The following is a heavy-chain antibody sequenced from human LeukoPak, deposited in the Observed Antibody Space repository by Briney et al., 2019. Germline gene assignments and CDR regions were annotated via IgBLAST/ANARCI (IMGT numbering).Heavy chain of an antibody. CDR1: GFTFGNYG. D-gene: IGHD6-19*01. CDR2: INGGGDST. V-gene: IGHV3-23*01. J-gene: IGHJ4*02. Sequence: PGGSLRLSCGASGFTFGNYGMSWVREAPGKGLEWVSAINGGGDSTYYADSVKGRFTISRDNSRNTLYLQMDSLRADDTAVYYCAKRGGYGSVWYYFDLWGQGTLVTVSS. CDR3: AKRGGYGSVWYYFDL.